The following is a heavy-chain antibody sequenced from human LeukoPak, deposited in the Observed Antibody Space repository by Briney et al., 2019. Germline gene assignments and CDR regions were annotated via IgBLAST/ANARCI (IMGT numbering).Heavy chain of an antibody. V-gene: IGHV4-30-2*01. CDR3: ARLRQYCSGGSCYGNYFDY. CDR1: GGSISSGGYS. CDR2: IYHSGST. D-gene: IGHD2-15*01. Sequence: SETLSLTCAVSGGSISSGGYSWSWIRQPPGKGLEWIGYIYHSGSTYYNPSLKSRVTISVDRSKNQFSLRVSSVTAAGTAVYYCARLRQYCSGGSCYGNYFDYWGQGTLVTVSS. J-gene: IGHJ4*02.